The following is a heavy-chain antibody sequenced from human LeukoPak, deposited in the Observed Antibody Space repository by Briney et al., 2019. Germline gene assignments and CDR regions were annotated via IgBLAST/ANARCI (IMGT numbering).Heavy chain of an antibody. Sequence: ASVKVSCKVSGYTFTNSAMHWERQAPGQRLEWMGWINAGNGNTKYSQRFQGRVTITRDTSASTAYMELSSLRSEDTAVYFCARDLIVPAASDYWGQGTLVTVSS. CDR3: ARDLIVPAASDY. J-gene: IGHJ4*02. V-gene: IGHV1-3*01. D-gene: IGHD2-2*01. CDR1: GYTFTNSA. CDR2: INAGNGNT.